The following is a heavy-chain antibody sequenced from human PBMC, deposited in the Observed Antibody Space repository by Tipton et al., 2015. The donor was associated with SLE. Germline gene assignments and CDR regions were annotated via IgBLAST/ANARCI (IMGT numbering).Heavy chain of an antibody. CDR2: ISSSSSYI. Sequence: SLRLSCAASGFTFSSYSMNWVRQAPGKGLEWVSSISSSSSYIYYADSVKGRFTISRDNSKNTLYLQMSSLRAEDTAVYYCAKDVRWDLVNAFDFWGQGTLVTVSS. CDR1: GFTFSSYS. V-gene: IGHV3-21*01. J-gene: IGHJ3*01. CDR3: AKDVRWDLVNAFDF. D-gene: IGHD1-26*01.